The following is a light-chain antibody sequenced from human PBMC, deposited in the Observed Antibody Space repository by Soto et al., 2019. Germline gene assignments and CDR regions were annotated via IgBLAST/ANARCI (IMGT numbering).Light chain of an antibody. V-gene: IGLV2-14*01. CDR3: SSFSVVSPL. J-gene: IGLJ1*01. CDR1: SSDIGGYNY. CDR2: DVS. Sequence: QSALTHPASMSGSPGQSVTISCAGTSSDIGGYNYVSWYQHHPGTAPKLIIYDVSSRPSGVSHRFSASKSGNTASLTISGLQAEDEADYYCSSFSVVSPLFGTGTKVTVL.